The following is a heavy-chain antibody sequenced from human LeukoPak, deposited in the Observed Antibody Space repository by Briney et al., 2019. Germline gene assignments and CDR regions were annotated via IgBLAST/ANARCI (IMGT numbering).Heavy chain of an antibody. CDR1: GGSFSGYY. Sequence: PSETLSLTCAVYGGSFSGYYWSWIRQPPGKGLEWIGYIYYSGSTNYNPSLKSRVTISVDTSKNQFSLKLSSVTAADTAVYYCARYDSGSYAPIFDPWGQGTLVTVSS. CDR3: ARYDSGSYAPIFDP. D-gene: IGHD1-26*01. V-gene: IGHV4-59*01. CDR2: IYYSGST. J-gene: IGHJ5*02.